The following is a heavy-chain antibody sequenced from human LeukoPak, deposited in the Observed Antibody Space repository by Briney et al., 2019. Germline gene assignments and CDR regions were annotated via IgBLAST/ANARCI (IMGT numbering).Heavy chain of an antibody. D-gene: IGHD3-10*01. CDR2: INHSGST. CDR1: GGSFSGYY. Sequence: SETLSLTCAVYGGSFSGYYWSWIRQPPGKGLEWIGEINHSGSTNYNPSLKSRVTISVDMSKNQFSLKLSSVTAADTAVYYCARPLWFGVANAFDIWGQGTMVTVSS. V-gene: IGHV4-34*01. CDR3: ARPLWFGVANAFDI. J-gene: IGHJ3*02.